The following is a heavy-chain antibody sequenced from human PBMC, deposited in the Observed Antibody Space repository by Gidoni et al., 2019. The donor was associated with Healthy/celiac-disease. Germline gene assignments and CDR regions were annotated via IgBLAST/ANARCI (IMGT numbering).Heavy chain of an antibody. V-gene: IGHV4-59*01. Sequence: QVQLQESGPGLVKPSETLSLTCTVSGGSISSYYWSWIRQPPGKGLEWIGYIYYSGRTNYNPSLKSRVTISVDTSKNQFSLKLSSVTAADTAVYYCARALPGNRVRYFDLWGRGTLVTVSS. J-gene: IGHJ2*01. CDR1: GGSISSYY. CDR2: IYYSGRT. CDR3: ARALPGNRVRYFDL. D-gene: IGHD6-13*01.